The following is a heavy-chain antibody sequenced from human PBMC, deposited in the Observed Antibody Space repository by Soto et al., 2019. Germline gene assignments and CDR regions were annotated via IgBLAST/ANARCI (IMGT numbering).Heavy chain of an antibody. J-gene: IGHJ6*02. CDR2: IYGSVST. CDR3: ASQGVYAVAGTPQHASYFLGMDV. V-gene: IGHV4-59*08. CDR1: GGSISSYY. D-gene: IGHD3-10*01. Sequence: QVQLQESGPGLVKPSETLSLTCTVSGGSISSYYWNWIRQPPGKGLEWIGSIYGSVSTNYNPSLKSRVSISVDTSKIQFSVNMNSVTAADTAAYYCASQGVYAVAGTPQHASYFLGMDVRGQRTTVTVSS.